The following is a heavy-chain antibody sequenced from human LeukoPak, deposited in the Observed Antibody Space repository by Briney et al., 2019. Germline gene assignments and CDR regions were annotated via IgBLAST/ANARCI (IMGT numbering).Heavy chain of an antibody. V-gene: IGHV3-30-3*01. CDR1: GFTFSSYA. J-gene: IGHJ4*02. CDR2: ISYDGSNK. CDR3: ARDEKDAFDY. Sequence: GRSLRLSCAASGFTFSSYAMHWVRQAPGKGLEWVAVISYDGSNKYYADSVKGRFTISRDNSKNTLYLQMNSLRAEDTAVYYCARDEKDAFDYWGQGTLVTVSS.